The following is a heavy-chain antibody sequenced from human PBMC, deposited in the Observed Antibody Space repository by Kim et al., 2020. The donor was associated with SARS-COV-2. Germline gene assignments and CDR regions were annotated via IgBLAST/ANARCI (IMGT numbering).Heavy chain of an antibody. Sequence: STIYYADSVKGRFTISRDNAKNSLYLQMNSLRAEDTAVYYCARGVRGMDVWGQGTTVTVSS. V-gene: IGHV3-11*04. J-gene: IGHJ6*02. CDR2: STI. D-gene: IGHD3-10*01. CDR3: ARGVRGMDV.